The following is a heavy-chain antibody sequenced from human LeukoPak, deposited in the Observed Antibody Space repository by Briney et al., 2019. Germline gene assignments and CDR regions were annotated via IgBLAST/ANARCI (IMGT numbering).Heavy chain of an antibody. CDR3: ARASTVTTVDV. J-gene: IGHJ6*04. CDR2: IYYRGDT. CDR1: GDSISGYF. D-gene: IGHD4-17*01. V-gene: IGHV4-59*01. Sequence: SETLSLTCTVSGDSISGYFWTWIRQPPGKGLEWIGYIYYRGDTNYNPSLKSRVTISVDTPKNQFSLKLSSVTTADTAVYYCARASTVTTVDVWGTGTTVTVSS.